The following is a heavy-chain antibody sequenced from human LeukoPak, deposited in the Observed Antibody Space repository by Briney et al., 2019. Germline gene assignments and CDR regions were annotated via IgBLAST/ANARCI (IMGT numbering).Heavy chain of an antibody. CDR1: GGSISSSSYY. J-gene: IGHJ4*02. CDR3: ASIAGGSGSYLSY. Sequence: SETLSLTCTVSGGSISSSSYYWGWVRQPPGKGLEWIGSIYYSGSTYYNPSLKSRVTISVDTSKNQFSLKLSSVTAADTAVYYCASIAGGSGSYLSYWGQGTLVTVSS. V-gene: IGHV4-39*01. D-gene: IGHD3-10*01. CDR2: IYYSGST.